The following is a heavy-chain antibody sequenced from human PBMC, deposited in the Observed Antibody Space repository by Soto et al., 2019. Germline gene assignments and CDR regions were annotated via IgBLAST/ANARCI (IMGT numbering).Heavy chain of an antibody. V-gene: IGHV1-3*04. CDR2: INTDNGNT. J-gene: IGHJ4*02. Sequence: QVQVVQSGAEVKKPGASVTVSCKASGYTFTTYAIHWVRQAPGQSLEWMGWINTDNGNTYYSQKMQARVTITRDTSASTAYMELSRLRSKDTAVYYCARSRVRGGYYFDYWGQGALVTVSS. CDR3: ARSRVRGGYYFDY. CDR1: GYTFTTYA. D-gene: IGHD3-16*01.